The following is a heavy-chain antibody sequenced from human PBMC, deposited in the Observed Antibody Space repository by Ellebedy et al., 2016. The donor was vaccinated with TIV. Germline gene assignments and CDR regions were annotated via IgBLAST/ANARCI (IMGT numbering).Heavy chain of an antibody. J-gene: IGHJ6*03. Sequence: ETLSLTXTVSGGSISSYYWSWIRQPPGKALEWLAHIFSNDAKSYNTSLKSRLTITKDTSKNQVVLTMTNMDPVDTATYYCAHRRQEVGATYYYYYYMDVWGKGTTVTVSS. CDR3: AHRRQEVGATYYYYYYMDV. CDR1: GGSISSYYW. V-gene: IGHV2-26*01. D-gene: IGHD1-26*01. CDR2: IFSNDAK.